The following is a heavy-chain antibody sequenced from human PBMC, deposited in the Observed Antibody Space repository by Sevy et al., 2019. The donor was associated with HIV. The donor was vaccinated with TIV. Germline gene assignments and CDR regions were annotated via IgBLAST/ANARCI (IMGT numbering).Heavy chain of an antibody. CDR3: ARVTGYYYYYMDV. Sequence: SETLSLTCTVSGGSISSYYWSWIRQPPGKGLEWIGYIYYSGSTNYNPSLKSRVTISVDTSKNQFSLKLSSVTAADTAVSYCARVTGYYYYYMDVWGKGTTVTVSS. CDR2: IYYSGST. D-gene: IGHD3-9*01. J-gene: IGHJ6*03. V-gene: IGHV4-59*01. CDR1: GGSISSYY.